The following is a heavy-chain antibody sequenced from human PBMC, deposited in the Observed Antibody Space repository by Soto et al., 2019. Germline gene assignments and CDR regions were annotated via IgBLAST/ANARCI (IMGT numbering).Heavy chain of an antibody. V-gene: IGHV4-59*01. J-gene: IGHJ4*02. CDR2: IYYSGST. CDR3: AREAGSLVAY. Sequence: PSETLSLTCTVSGGSISSYYWSWIRQPPGKGLEWIGYIYYSGSTNYNPSLKSRVTISVDTSKNQFSLKLSSVTAADTAVYYCAREAGSLVAYWGRGTLVTVSS. D-gene: IGHD2-15*01. CDR1: GGSISSYY.